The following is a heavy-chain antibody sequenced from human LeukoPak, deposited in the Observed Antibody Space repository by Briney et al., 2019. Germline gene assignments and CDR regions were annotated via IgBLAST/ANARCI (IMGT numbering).Heavy chain of an antibody. CDR1: GFTVSSYW. V-gene: IGHV3-30*03. Sequence: GGSLRLSCAASGFTVSSYWMSWVRQTPGKGLEWVAVISYDGSNKYYADSVKGRFTTSRDNSKNTLYLQMNSLRAEDTAVYYCARSYYDVLTGYGEVDYWGQGTLVTVSS. CDR3: ARSYYDVLTGYGEVDY. D-gene: IGHD3-9*01. CDR2: ISYDGSNK. J-gene: IGHJ4*02.